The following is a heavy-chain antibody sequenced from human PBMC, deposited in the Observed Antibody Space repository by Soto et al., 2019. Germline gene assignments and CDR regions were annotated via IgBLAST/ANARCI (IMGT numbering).Heavy chain of an antibody. V-gene: IGHV3-30-3*01. CDR2: ISYDGSNK. CDR1: GFTFSSYA. Sequence: QVQLVESVGGVVQPGRSLRLSCAASGFTFSSYAMHWVRQAPGKGLEWVAVISYDGSNKYYADSVKGRFTISRDNSKNTHDLQMNSLSAEATAVYYCARDFYYDSSGYPYWGEGTLVTVSS. D-gene: IGHD3-22*01. CDR3: ARDFYYDSSGYPY. J-gene: IGHJ4*02.